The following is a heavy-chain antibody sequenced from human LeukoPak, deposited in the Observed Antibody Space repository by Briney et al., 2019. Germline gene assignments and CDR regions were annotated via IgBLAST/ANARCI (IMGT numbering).Heavy chain of an antibody. D-gene: IGHD6-13*01. V-gene: IGHV4-59*01. CDR3: ARRAAAGAYYYYGMDV. CDR1: GGSISSYY. J-gene: IGHJ6*02. CDR2: IYYSGST. Sequence: SETLSITCTVSGGSISSYYWSWIRQPPGKGLEWIGYIYYSGSTNYNPSLKSRVTISVDTSKNQFSLKLSSVTAADTAVYYCARRAAAGAYYYYGMDVWGQGTTVTVSS.